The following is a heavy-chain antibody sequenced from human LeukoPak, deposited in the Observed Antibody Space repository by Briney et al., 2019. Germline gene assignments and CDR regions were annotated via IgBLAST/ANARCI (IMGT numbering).Heavy chain of an antibody. CDR1: GYTFTSYD. V-gene: IGHV1-8*01. CDR2: MNPNSGNT. J-gene: IGHJ4*02. CDR3: ARHHYDILTGYYKEGFDY. D-gene: IGHD3-9*01. Sequence: ASVKVSCKASGYTFTSYDIDWVRQATGQGLEWMGWMNPNSGNTGYAQKFQGRVTMTRNTSISTAYMELSSLRSEDTAVYYCARHHYDILTGYYKEGFDYWGQGTLVTVSS.